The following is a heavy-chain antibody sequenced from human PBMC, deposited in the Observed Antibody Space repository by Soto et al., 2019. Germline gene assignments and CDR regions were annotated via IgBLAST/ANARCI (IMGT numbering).Heavy chain of an antibody. D-gene: IGHD3-9*01. CDR1: GFTFSTYS. CDR3: ARDGILTGSFDY. Sequence: GGSLRLSCAASGFTFSTYSMNWVRQAPGKGLEWVSSISSSSTIYYADSVKGRFTISRDNVQNSLYLQMHSLRAEDTAVYYCARDGILTGSFDYWGQGTLVTVSS. V-gene: IGHV3-48*01. J-gene: IGHJ4*02. CDR2: ISSSSTI.